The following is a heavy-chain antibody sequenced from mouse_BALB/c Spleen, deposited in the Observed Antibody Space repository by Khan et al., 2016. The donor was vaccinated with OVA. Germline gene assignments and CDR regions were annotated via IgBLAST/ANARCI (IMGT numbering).Heavy chain of an antibody. J-gene: IGHJ3*01. CDR2: INPSDGDT. CDR1: GYTFTSYY. V-gene: IGHV1S81*02. D-gene: IGHD2-1*01. Sequence: QVRLQQSGAELVKPGASVKLSCKASGYTFTSYYMYWVKQRPGQGLEWIGEINPSDGDTNFNEKFKSKATLTVDKSSSTAYMQLSSLTSEDSAVYYCTRSGYGTFAYWGQGTLVTVS. CDR3: TRSGYGTFAY.